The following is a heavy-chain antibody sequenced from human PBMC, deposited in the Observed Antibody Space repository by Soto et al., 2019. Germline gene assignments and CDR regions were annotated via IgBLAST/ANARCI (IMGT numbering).Heavy chain of an antibody. CDR1: SHSINSTDW. V-gene: IGHV4-4*02. D-gene: IGHD3-10*01. CDR2: IYHSGST. Sequence: SATLSLTCALCSHSINSTDWWTSVRQDPGTGLEWIGEIYHSGSTNYNPSLKSRVTISVDKSKNQFSLKLSSVTAADTAVYYCARLFNYGSGSTYYYYYYYMDVWGKGTTVT. J-gene: IGHJ6*03. CDR3: ARLFNYGSGSTYYYYYYYMDV.